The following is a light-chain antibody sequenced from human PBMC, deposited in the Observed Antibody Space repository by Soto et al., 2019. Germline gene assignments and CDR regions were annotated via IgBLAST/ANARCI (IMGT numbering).Light chain of an antibody. CDR1: SSDVGGYKY. V-gene: IGLV2-14*03. CDR3: TSYTTSSTWV. Sequence: QSALTQPASVSGSPGQSITISCTGSSSDVGGYKYVSWYQQQPGKAPKLMIYDVSNRPSGVSNRFSGSKSGNTASLTISGRQAEDEAEYYCTSYTTSSTWVFGGGTKLTVL. J-gene: IGLJ3*02. CDR2: DVS.